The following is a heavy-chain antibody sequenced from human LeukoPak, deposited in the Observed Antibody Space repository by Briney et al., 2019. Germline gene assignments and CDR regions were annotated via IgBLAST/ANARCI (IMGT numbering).Heavy chain of an antibody. Sequence: ASVKVSCKASGYTFTGYYMHCVRQAPGQGLEWMGWINPNSGGTNYAQKLQGRVSMTTDTSTSTAYMELRSLRSDDTAVYYCARDLRYSSGWSASGMDVWGKGTTVTISS. J-gene: IGHJ6*03. CDR3: ARDLRYSSGWSASGMDV. CDR1: GYTFTGYY. D-gene: IGHD6-19*01. V-gene: IGHV1-2*02. CDR2: INPNSGGT.